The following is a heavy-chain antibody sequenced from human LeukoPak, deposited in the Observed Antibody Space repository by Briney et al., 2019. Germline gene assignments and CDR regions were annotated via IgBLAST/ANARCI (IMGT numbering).Heavy chain of an antibody. CDR1: GGSISSYY. J-gene: IGHJ6*03. Sequence: SETLSLTCTVSGGSISSYYRSWIRQPPGKGLEWIGYIYYSGSTNYNHSLKSRVTISVDTSKNQFSLKLSSLTAADTAVYYCARATFSLGYCSSTSCPYYYYYYMDVWGKGTTVTVSS. CDR2: IYYSGST. D-gene: IGHD2-2*01. CDR3: ARATFSLGYCSSTSCPYYYYYYMDV. V-gene: IGHV4-59*01.